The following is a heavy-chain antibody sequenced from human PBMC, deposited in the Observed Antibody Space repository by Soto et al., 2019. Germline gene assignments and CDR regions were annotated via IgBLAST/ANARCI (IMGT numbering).Heavy chain of an antibody. D-gene: IGHD6-6*01. CDR3: TPFQDSSSSGVYA. Sequence: VQLVESGGGLVRPGGSLRLSCAASGFTFINAWMSWVRQAPGKGLEWVGRIKSKTDGGTTEYAAPVKGRFTISRDDSKNTLHLQMNSLKTEDTAVYYCTPFQDSSSSGVYAWGQGTLVTVSS. V-gene: IGHV3-15*01. CDR1: GFTFINAW. J-gene: IGHJ5*02. CDR2: IKSKTDGGTT.